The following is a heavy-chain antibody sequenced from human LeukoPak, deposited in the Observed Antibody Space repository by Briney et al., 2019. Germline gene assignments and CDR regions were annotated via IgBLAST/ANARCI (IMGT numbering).Heavy chain of an antibody. D-gene: IGHD5-12*01. CDR2: INPSGGST. J-gene: IGHJ4*02. CDR1: GYTFTSYY. CDR3: ARDTLGRRDGYNF. V-gene: IGHV1-46*01. Sequence: ASVRVSCKASGYTFTSYYMHWVRQAPGQGLEWMGIINPSGGSTSYAQKFQGRVTMTRDTSTSTVYMELSSLRSEDTAVYYCARDTLGRRDGYNFWGQGTLVTVSS.